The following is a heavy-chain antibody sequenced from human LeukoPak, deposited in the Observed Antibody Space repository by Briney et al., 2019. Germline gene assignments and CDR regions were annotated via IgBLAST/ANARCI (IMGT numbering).Heavy chain of an antibody. J-gene: IGHJ5*01. D-gene: IGHD6-19*01. Sequence: GGSLRLSCAASGFTFSSYGMHWVRQAPGKGLEWVSSISRSSSYIDYADSVKGRFTISRDNAKNSLYLQMNSLRAEDTAMYYCARSEWLTNGFDSWGQGTLVTVSS. CDR3: ARSEWLTNGFDS. CDR1: GFTFSSYG. V-gene: IGHV3-21*01. CDR2: ISRSSSYI.